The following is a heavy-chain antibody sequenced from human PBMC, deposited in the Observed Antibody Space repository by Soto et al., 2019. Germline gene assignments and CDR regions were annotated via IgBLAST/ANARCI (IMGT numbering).Heavy chain of an antibody. J-gene: IGHJ4*02. CDR2: ISYDGSNK. CDR1: GFTFSSYG. Sequence: QPGGSLRLSCAASGFTFSSYGVRWVRQAPGKGLEWVAVISYDGSNKYYADSVKGRFTISRDNSKNTLYLQMNSLRAEDTAVYYCAKPLGYCSGGSCLFDYWGQGTLVTVSS. D-gene: IGHD2-15*01. V-gene: IGHV3-30*18. CDR3: AKPLGYCSGGSCLFDY.